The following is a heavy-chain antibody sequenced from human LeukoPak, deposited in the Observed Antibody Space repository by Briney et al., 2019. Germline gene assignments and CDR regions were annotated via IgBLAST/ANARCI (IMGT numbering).Heavy chain of an antibody. CDR2: IKQDGSEK. D-gene: IGHD4-17*01. Sequence: GGSLGLSCAASGFTFSSYWMSWVRQAPGKGLEWVANIKQDGSEKYYVDSVKGRFTISRDNAKNSLYLQMNSLRAEDTAVYYCAREGYGDYHDYGMDVWGQGTTVTVSS. CDR3: AREGYGDYHDYGMDV. CDR1: GFTFSSYW. V-gene: IGHV3-7*01. J-gene: IGHJ6*02.